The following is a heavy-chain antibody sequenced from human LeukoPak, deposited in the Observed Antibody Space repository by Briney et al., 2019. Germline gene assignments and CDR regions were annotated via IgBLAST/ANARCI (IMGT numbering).Heavy chain of an antibody. D-gene: IGHD3-9*01. V-gene: IGHV4-34*01. CDR2: INHSGST. CDR1: GGSFSGYY. J-gene: IGHJ4*02. CDR3: ARVRILTGYRLRYFDY. Sequence: SETLSLTCAVYGGSFSGYYWSWIRQPPGKGLEWIGEINHSGSTNYNPSLKSRVTISVDTSKNQFSLKLSSVTAADTAVYYCARVRILTGYRLRYFDYWGQGTLVTVSS.